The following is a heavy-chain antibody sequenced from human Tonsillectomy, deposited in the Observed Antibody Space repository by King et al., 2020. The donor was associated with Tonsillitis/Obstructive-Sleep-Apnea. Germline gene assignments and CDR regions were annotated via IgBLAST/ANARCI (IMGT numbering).Heavy chain of an antibody. CDR2: ISYDGSNK. D-gene: IGHD3-22*01. V-gene: IGHV3-30*04. J-gene: IGHJ3*02. CDR3: AREGIYDTIVYVDAFDI. Sequence: VQLVQSGGGVVQPGRSLRLSCAASGFTFSRYAIHWVRQGPGKGLEWVAVISYDGSNKYYADSVEGRFTISRDNSKNTLYLQMNSLGAEDTAMYYCAREGIYDTIVYVDAFDIWGQGTMVTVSS. CDR1: GFTFSRYA.